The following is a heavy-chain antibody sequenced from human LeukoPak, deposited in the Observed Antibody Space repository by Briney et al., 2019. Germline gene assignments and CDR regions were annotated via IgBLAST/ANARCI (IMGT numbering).Heavy chain of an antibody. V-gene: IGHV3-21*01. J-gene: IGHJ4*02. CDR3: ARPLRGLRLGELPDYFDY. CDR2: ISSSSSYI. Sequence: GGSLRLSCAASGFTFSSYSMNWVRQAPGKGLEWVSSISSSSSYIYYADSVKGRFTISRDNAKNSLYLQMNSLRAEDTAVYYCARPLRGLRLGELPDYFDYWGQGTLVTVSS. D-gene: IGHD3-16*01. CDR1: GFTFSSYS.